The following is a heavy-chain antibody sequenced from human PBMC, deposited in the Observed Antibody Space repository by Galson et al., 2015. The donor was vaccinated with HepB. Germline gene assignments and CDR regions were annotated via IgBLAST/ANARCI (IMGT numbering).Heavy chain of an antibody. Sequence: SLRLSCAASGFTFSSYAMSWVRQAPGKGLEWVSAISGSGGSTYYADSVKGRFTISRDNSKNTLYLQMNSLRAEDTAVYYCAKSPGYGDFLELEGSWGQGTLVTVSS. CDR3: AKSPGYGDFLELEGS. V-gene: IGHV3-23*01. CDR2: ISGSGGST. D-gene: IGHD4-17*01. CDR1: GFTFSSYA. J-gene: IGHJ4*02.